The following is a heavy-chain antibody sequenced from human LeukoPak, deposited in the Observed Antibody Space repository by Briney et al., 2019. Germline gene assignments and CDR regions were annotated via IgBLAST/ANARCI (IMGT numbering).Heavy chain of an antibody. J-gene: IGHJ3*02. CDR1: GGSISSGDYY. V-gene: IGHV4-30-4*01. Sequence: PSETLSLTCTVSGGSISSGDYYWSWIRQPPGKGLEWIGYIYYSGSTYYNPSLKSRVTISVDTSKNQFSLKLSSVTAADTAMYYCARSTPSLYGDTPSAFDIWGQGTMVTVSS. CDR2: IYYSGST. CDR3: ARSTPSLYGDTPSAFDI. D-gene: IGHD4-17*01.